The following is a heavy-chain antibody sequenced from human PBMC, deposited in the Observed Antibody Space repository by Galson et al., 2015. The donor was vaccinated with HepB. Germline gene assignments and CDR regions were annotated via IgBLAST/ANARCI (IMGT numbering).Heavy chain of an antibody. CDR3: ARVPLDHWGGGGRHFDY. J-gene: IGHJ4*02. D-gene: IGHD2-21*01. Sequence: SLRLSCAASGFSFSTYRMNWVRQAPGKGLEWVSYISSAGDTIFYADFEMGRFTISRDNAKNSLYLQMNSLTAEDTAVYYCARVPLDHWGGGGRHFDYWGQGTVVTVSS. CDR2: ISSAGDTI. CDR1: GFSFSTYR. V-gene: IGHV3-48*01.